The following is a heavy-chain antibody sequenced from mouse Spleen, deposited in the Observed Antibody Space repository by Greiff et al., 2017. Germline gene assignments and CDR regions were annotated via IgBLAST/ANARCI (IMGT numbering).Heavy chain of an antibody. CDR2: ISSGGSYT. V-gene: IGHV5-9-3*01. D-gene: IGHD1-1*01. CDR3: ARQATTVVEEAWFAY. CDR1: GFTFSSYA. Sequence: EVKLVESGGGLVKPGGSLKLSCAASGFTFSSYAMSWVRQTPEKRLEWVATISSGGSYTYYPDSVKGRFTISRDNAKNTLYLQMSSLRSEDTAMYYCARQATTVVEEAWFAYWGQGTLVTVSA. J-gene: IGHJ3*01.